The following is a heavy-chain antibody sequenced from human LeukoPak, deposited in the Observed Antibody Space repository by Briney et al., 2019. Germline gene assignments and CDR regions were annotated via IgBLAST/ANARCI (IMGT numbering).Heavy chain of an antibody. CDR3: ARDIRGIFGVVTLYYFDY. CDR2: IYYSGST. CDR1: GGSISSGGYY. D-gene: IGHD3-3*01. Sequence: MPSETLSLTCTVSGGSISSGGYYWGWIRQPPGKGLEWIGSIYYSGSTYYNPSLKSRVTISVDTSKNQFSLKLSSVTAADTAVYYCARDIRGIFGVVTLYYFDYWGQGTLVTVSS. J-gene: IGHJ4*02. V-gene: IGHV4-39*07.